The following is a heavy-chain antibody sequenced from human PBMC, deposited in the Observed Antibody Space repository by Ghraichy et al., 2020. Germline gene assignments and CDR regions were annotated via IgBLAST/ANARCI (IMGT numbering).Heavy chain of an antibody. CDR3: ARDPLSIAAAGTYYYYGMDV. J-gene: IGHJ6*02. Sequence: SVKVSCKASGGTFSSYAISWVRQAPGQGLEWMGGIIPIFGTANYAQKFQGRVTITADESTSTAYMELSSLRSEDTAVYYCARDPLSIAAAGTYYYYGMDVWGQGTTVTVSS. V-gene: IGHV1-69*13. CDR2: IIPIFGTA. D-gene: IGHD6-13*01. CDR1: GGTFSSYA.